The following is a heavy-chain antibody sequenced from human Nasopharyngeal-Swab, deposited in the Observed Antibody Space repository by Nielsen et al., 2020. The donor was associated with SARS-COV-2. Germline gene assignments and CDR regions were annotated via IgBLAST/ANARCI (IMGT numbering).Heavy chain of an antibody. CDR3: ATYSSGWYVSDY. CDR1: GYTFTSYG. J-gene: IGHJ4*02. V-gene: IGHV1-69*13. D-gene: IGHD6-19*01. Sequence: SVKVSCKASGYTFTSYGISWVRQAPGQGLEWMGGIIPIFGTANYAQKFQGRVTITADESTSTAYMELSSLRSEDTAVYYCATYSSGWYVSDYWGQGTLVTVSS. CDR2: IIPIFGTA.